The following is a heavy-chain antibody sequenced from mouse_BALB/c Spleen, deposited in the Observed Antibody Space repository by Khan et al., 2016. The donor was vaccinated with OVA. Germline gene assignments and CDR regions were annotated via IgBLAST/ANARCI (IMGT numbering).Heavy chain of an antibody. V-gene: IGHV1-7*01. CDR1: GYTFTTYW. J-gene: IGHJ2*01. CDR3: ARDRIDY. Sequence: QVQLKESGAELAKPGASVKMSCKASGYTFTTYWMHWVKQRPGQGLEWIGYINPTSGYTDYNQKFKEQATLTADKSSSTAYMQLSSLTSDDSAVYYCARDRIDYWGQGTTLTVSS. CDR2: INPTSGYT.